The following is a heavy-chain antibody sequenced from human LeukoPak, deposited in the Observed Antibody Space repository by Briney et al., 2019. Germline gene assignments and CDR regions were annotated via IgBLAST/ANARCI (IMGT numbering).Heavy chain of an antibody. D-gene: IGHD2-2*01. CDR2: ISGSGGST. CDR3: ASSQSRYCSSTSCPTEI. V-gene: IGHV3-23*01. Sequence: GGSLRLSCAAFGFTFSSYAMSWVRQAPGKGLEWVSAISGSGGSTYYADSVKGRFTISRDNSKNTLYLQMNSLRAEDTAVYYCASSQSRYCSSTSCPTEIWGQGTLVTVSS. CDR1: GFTFSSYA. J-gene: IGHJ4*02.